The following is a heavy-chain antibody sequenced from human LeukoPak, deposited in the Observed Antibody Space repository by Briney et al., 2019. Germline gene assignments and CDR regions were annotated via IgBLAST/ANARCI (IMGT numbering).Heavy chain of an antibody. D-gene: IGHD6-19*01. J-gene: IGHJ4*02. Sequence: ASVKVSCKTSGYTFTTYAISWVRQAPGQGLEWMGWISVYNGNTNYAQKLQGRVTMTTDTSTSTAYMELRSLRSDDTAVYYCASSGYSSGWYVSYWGQGTLVTVSS. CDR3: ASSGYSSGWYVSY. CDR2: ISVYNGNT. CDR1: GYTFTTYA. V-gene: IGHV1-18*01.